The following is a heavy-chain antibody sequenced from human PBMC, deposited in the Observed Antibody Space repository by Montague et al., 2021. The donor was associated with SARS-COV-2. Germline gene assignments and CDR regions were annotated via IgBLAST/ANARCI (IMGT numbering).Heavy chain of an antibody. D-gene: IGHD3-3*01. J-gene: IGHJ5*02. Sequence: SLRLSCAASGFTFSSYAMSWVRQAPGKGLERVSAISGSGGSTYYADSVKGRFTISRDNSKNTLYLQMNSLRAEDTAVYYCANLWVIEEVTIFGVVTTHNWFDPWGQGTLVTVLS. V-gene: IGHV3-23*01. CDR1: GFTFSSYA. CDR2: ISGSGGST. CDR3: ANLWVIEEVTIFGVVTTHNWFDP.